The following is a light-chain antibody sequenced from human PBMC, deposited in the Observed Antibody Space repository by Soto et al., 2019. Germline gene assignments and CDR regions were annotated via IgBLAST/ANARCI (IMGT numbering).Light chain of an antibody. J-gene: IGLJ2*01. CDR1: SSNIGSNT. Sequence: QSVLTQPPSASGTPGQRVTISCSGSSSNIGSNTVNWYQQLPGTAPKLLIYSNNQRPSGVPDRFSGSKSGTSASLAISGLQSEDEADYYCAAWDDSLNGPVLFGGGTKVTVL. CDR3: AAWDDSLNGPVL. V-gene: IGLV1-44*01. CDR2: SNN.